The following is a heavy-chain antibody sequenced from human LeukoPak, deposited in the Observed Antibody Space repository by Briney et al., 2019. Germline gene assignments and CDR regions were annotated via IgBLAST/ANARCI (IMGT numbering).Heavy chain of an antibody. D-gene: IGHD3-22*01. J-gene: IGHJ6*03. V-gene: IGHV3-49*04. CDR1: GFTFGDYS. CDR2: IRSKAYGGTT. Sequence: PGGSLRLSCTASGFTFGDYSMSWVRQAPGKGLEWVGFIRSKAYGGTTEYAASVKGRFTISRDDSKSIAYLQLNSLRTEGTAVYYCSGSVIGGFISSNYYMDVWGKGTTVTVSS. CDR3: SGSVIGGFISSNYYMDV.